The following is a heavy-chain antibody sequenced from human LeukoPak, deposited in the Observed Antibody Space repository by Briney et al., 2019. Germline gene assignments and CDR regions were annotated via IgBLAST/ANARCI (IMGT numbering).Heavy chain of an antibody. CDR2: IYYSGST. CDR1: GGSISSSSYY. CDR3: ARDKWNDPYLYYFDY. D-gene: IGHD1-1*01. Sequence: KTSETLSLTCTVSGGSISSSSYYWGWIRQPPGKGLEWIGRIYYSGSTYYNPSLKSRVTISVDTSKNQFSLKLSTVTAADTAVYYCARDKWNDPYLYYFDYWGQGTLVTVS. J-gene: IGHJ4*02. V-gene: IGHV4-39*07.